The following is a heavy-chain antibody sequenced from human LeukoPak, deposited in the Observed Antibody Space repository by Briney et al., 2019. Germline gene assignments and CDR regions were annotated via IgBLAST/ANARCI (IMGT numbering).Heavy chain of an antibody. CDR3: ARENGGYCSGGSCYSDNYFDY. CDR1: GFTFSSYE. J-gene: IGHJ4*02. Sequence: GGSLRLSCAASGFTFSSYEINWVRQAPGKGLEWVSYISSSGSTIYYADSVKGRFTISRDNAKNSLYLQMNSLRAEDTAVYYCARENGGYCSGGSCYSDNYFDYWGPGTLVTVSS. CDR2: ISSSGSTI. V-gene: IGHV3-48*03. D-gene: IGHD2-15*01.